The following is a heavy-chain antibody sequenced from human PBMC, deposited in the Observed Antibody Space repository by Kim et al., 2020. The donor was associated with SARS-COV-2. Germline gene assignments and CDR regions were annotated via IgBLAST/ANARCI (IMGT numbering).Heavy chain of an antibody. V-gene: IGHV3-53*01. CDR1: GFTVSSNY. D-gene: IGHD2-21*01. J-gene: IGHJ3*02. CDR3: ARDIPERAGGAFDI. Sequence: GGSLRLSCAASGFTVSSNYMSWVRQAPGKGLEWVSVIYSGGSTYYADSVKGRFTISRDNSKNTLYLQMNSLRAEDTAVYYCARDIPERAGGAFDIWGQGTMVTVSS. CDR2: IYSGGST.